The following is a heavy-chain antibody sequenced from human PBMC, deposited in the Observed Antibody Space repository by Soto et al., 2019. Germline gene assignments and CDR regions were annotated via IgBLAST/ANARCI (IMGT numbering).Heavy chain of an antibody. V-gene: IGHV3-23*01. CDR1: GITFSNYA. J-gene: IGHJ4*02. D-gene: IGHD5-18*01. CDR2: ISGSGTGT. Sequence: EVQLLESGGGLVQPGGSLRLSCAASGITFSNYALSWVRQAPGKGLEWVSGISGSGTGTYYADSVKGRFTISKDNSKSTVYLHMNRLRADDTAIYYCAKEGGGGTAMVTSYFDYWGQGTLVTVSS. CDR3: AKEGGGGTAMVTSYFDY.